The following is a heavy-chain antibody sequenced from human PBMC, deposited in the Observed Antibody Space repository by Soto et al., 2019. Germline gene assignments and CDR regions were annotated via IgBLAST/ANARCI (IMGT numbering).Heavy chain of an antibody. Sequence: EVQLVESGGGLVKPGGSLRLSCAASGFTFSNAWMNWVRQAPGKGLEWVGLIKSKTDGGTTDYAAPVKGRFTISRDDSKNTLYLQMNSLKTEDTAVYYCTTTTTSTVYGDYFDDDYYYGMDVWGQGTTVTVSS. J-gene: IGHJ6*02. CDR1: GFTFSNAW. V-gene: IGHV3-15*07. D-gene: IGHD4-17*01. CDR2: IKSKTDGGTT. CDR3: TTTTTSTVYGDYFDDDYYYGMDV.